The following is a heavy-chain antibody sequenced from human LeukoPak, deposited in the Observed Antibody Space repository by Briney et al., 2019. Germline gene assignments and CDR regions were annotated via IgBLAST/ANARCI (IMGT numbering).Heavy chain of an antibody. V-gene: IGHV3-7*01. CDR3: ARAIHSSSWSQGMDV. J-gene: IGHJ6*04. CDR2: IKQDGSEK. CDR1: GFTFSSYW. Sequence: GGSLRLSCAASGFTFSSYWMSWVRQAPGKGLEWVANIKQDGSEKYYVDSVKGRFTISRDNAKNSLYLQMNSLRAEDTAVYYCARAIHSSSWSQGMDVWGKGTTVTVSS. D-gene: IGHD6-13*01.